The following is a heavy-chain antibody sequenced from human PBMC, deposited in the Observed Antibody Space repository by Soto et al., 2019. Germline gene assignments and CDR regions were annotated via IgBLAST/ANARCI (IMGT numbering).Heavy chain of an antibody. D-gene: IGHD2-2*01. J-gene: IGHJ5*02. V-gene: IGHV3-9*01. CDR2: ISWNSGSI. CDR1: GFTFDDYA. Sequence: EVQLVESGGGLVQPGRSLRLSCAASGFTFDDYAMHWVRQAPGKGLEWVSGISWNSGSIGYADSVKGRFTISRDNAKNSLDLQMNSLRAEDTALYYCAKGGYCSSTSCSSRFDPWGQGTLVTVSS. CDR3: AKGGYCSSTSCSSRFDP.